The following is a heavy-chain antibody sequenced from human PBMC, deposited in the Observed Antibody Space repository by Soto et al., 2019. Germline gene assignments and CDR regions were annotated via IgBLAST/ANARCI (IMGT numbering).Heavy chain of an antibody. Sequence: EVQLVESGGGLVQPGRSLRLSCAASGFTFDDYAMHWVRQAPGKGLEWVSGISWNSGSIGYADSVKGRFTISRDNAKNSLYLQMNSLRAEDTALYYCAKDIDPIAAAGHHAFDIWGQGTMVTVSS. CDR1: GFTFDDYA. CDR2: ISWNSGSI. D-gene: IGHD6-13*01. CDR3: AKDIDPIAAAGHHAFDI. V-gene: IGHV3-9*01. J-gene: IGHJ3*02.